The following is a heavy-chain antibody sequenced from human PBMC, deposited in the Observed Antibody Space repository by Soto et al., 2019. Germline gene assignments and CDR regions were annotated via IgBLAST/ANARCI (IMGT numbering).Heavy chain of an antibody. Sequence: QVQLQESGPGLVKPSQTLSLTCTVSGGSISSGGYYWSWIRQHPGKGLEWIGYIYYSGSTYCNPSLKSRVTISVDTSKNQFSLKLSSVTAADTAVYYCARDSGYYDSSGYYSGYFDYWGQGTLVTVSS. CDR3: ARDSGYYDSSGYYSGYFDY. J-gene: IGHJ4*02. CDR1: GGSISSGGYY. CDR2: IYYSGST. V-gene: IGHV4-31*03. D-gene: IGHD3-22*01.